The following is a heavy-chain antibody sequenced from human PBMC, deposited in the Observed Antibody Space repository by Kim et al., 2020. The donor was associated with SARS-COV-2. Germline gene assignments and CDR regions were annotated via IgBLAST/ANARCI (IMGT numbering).Heavy chain of an antibody. CDR2: IGFAGDT. J-gene: IGHJ3*02. V-gene: IGHV3-13*01. CDR3: ARGGGGKADAFEI. D-gene: IGHD3-16*01. Sequence: GGSLRLSCAPSGFTLSDFDMHWVRQPTGKSLEWVSTIGFAGDTHYPDSVKGRFTISRDSAKNSLYLQMNSLTVGDTAVYYCARGGGGKADAFEIWGQGTVLTVSS. CDR1: GFTLSDFD.